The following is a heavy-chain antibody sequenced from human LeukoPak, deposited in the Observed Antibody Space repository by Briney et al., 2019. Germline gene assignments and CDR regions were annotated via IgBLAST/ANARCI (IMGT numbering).Heavy chain of an antibody. CDR1: GFTFSSYA. CDR2: ISGSGGST. J-gene: IGHJ6*03. CDR3: AKTPVYDSNYYYYMDV. Sequence: GGSLRLSCAASGFTFSSYAMSWVRQAPGKGLKWVSAISGSGGSTYYADSVKGRFTISRDNSKNTLYLQMNSLRAEDTAVYYCAKTPVYDSNYYYYMDVWGKGTTVTVSS. V-gene: IGHV3-23*01. D-gene: IGHD5/OR15-5a*01.